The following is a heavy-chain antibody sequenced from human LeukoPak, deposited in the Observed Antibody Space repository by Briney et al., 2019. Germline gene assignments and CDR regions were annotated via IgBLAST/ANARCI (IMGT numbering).Heavy chain of an antibody. V-gene: IGHV3-21*06. Sequence: GGSLRLSCEASGFTFNTYSMNWARQAPGKGLEWVSSIDSSGGYMFYADSVKGRFIISRDNAKDSLYLQMNSLRVEDTAVYYCLRGDRRDYWGRGTLVTVSS. CDR3: LRGDRRDY. J-gene: IGHJ4*02. CDR1: GFTFNTYS. CDR2: IDSSGGYM.